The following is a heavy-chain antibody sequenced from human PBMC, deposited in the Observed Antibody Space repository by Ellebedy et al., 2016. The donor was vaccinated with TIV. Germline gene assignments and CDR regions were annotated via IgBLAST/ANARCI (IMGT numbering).Heavy chain of an antibody. CDR3: ARNYGRYFDR. D-gene: IGHD3-16*01. Sequence: GESLKISXKGSGYSFTSYWIAWVRQMPGKGLEWMGIIYPSDSDTRYSPSFQGQVTISADKSIYTAYLQWSSLKASDTAMYYCARNYGRYFDRWGQGTLVTVSS. CDR1: GYSFTSYW. J-gene: IGHJ5*02. V-gene: IGHV5-51*01. CDR2: IYPSDSDT.